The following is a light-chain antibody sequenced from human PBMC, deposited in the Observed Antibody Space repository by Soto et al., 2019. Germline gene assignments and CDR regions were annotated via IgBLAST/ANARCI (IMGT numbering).Light chain of an antibody. V-gene: IGKV2-30*01. CDR2: EVS. Sequence: DVVMTQSPLSLPVNLGQPASFSCNSSQSLVYSDGSTYLDWFHQRPGHSPRRLIDEVSKLDSGVPDRFSGSGSGTDFTLKISRVAAEDVVVYYCMQGTHWQYIFGQGNKLEIK. CDR1: QSLVYSDGSTY. CDR3: MQGTHWQYI. J-gene: IGKJ2*01.